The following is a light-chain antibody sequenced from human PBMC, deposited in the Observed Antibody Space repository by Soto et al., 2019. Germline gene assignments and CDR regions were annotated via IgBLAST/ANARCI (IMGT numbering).Light chain of an antibody. CDR3: QQYGSSGT. CDR2: AAS. J-gene: IGKJ1*01. Sequence: EIVLTQSPGTLSLSPGERATLSCRASESISSTNLGWYQQKPGQAPRLLIYAASSRATGIPVRFSGSGSGTDFTLTISRLEPEDFAVYYCQQYGSSGTFGQGTKVDIK. V-gene: IGKV3-20*01. CDR1: ESISSTN.